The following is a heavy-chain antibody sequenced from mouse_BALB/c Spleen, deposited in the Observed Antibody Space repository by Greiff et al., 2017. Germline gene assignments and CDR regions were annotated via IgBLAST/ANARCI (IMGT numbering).Heavy chain of an antibody. Sequence: EVMLVESGGGLVQPGGSRKLSCAASGFTFSSFGMHWVRQAPEKGLEWVAYISSGSSTIYYADTVKGRFTISRDNPKNTLFLQMTSLRSEDTAMYYCARWGGSSSLYAMDYWGQGTSVTVSS. V-gene: IGHV5-17*02. CDR2: ISSGSSTI. CDR3: ARWGGSSSLYAMDY. CDR1: GFTFSSFG. J-gene: IGHJ4*01. D-gene: IGHD1-1*01.